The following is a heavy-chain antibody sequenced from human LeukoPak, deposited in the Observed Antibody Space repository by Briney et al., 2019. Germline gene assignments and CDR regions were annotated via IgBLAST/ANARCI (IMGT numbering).Heavy chain of an antibody. CDR1: GFTFSSYS. Sequence: PGGSLRLSCAASGFTFSSYSMNRVRQAPGKGLEWVSSISSSSSYIYYADSVKRRFTISRDNAKNSLYLQMNSLRAEDTAVYYCASGWYSSSWQSSVTPLPGYWGQGTLVTVSS. D-gene: IGHD6-13*01. J-gene: IGHJ4*02. CDR3: ASGWYSSSWQSSVTPLPGY. V-gene: IGHV3-21*01. CDR2: ISSSSSYI.